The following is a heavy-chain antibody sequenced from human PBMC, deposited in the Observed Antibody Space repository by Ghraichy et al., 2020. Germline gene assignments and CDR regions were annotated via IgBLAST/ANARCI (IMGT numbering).Heavy chain of an antibody. Sequence: SETLSLTCAVYGGSFSGYYWSWIRQPPGKGLEWIGEINHSGSTNYNPSLKSRVTISVDTSKNQFSLKLSSVTAADTAVYYCARHASWYFRYLLLGWFDPWGQGTLVTVSS. CDR2: INHSGST. CDR1: GGSFSGYY. J-gene: IGHJ5*02. D-gene: IGHD6-13*01. CDR3: ARHASWYFRYLLLGWFDP. V-gene: IGHV4-34*01.